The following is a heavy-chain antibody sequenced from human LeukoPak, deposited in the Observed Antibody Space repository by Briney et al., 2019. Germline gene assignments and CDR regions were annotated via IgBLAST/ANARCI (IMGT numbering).Heavy chain of an antibody. D-gene: IGHD5-18*01. CDR3: ARGSGTAMDNWFDP. V-gene: IGHV4-59*01. CDR2: IYYSGST. CDR1: GGSISSYY. J-gene: IGHJ5*02. Sequence: SETLSRTCTVSGGSISSYYWSWIRQPPGKGLEWIGYIYYSGSTNYNPSLKSRVTISVDTSKNQFSLKLSSVTAADTAVYYCARGSGTAMDNWFDPWGQGTLVTVSS.